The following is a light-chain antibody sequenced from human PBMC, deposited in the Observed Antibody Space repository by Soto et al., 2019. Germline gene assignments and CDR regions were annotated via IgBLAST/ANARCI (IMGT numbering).Light chain of an antibody. Sequence: EIVLTQSPGTLSLSPGERATLSCRASQSVSSAYLAWYQQRPGQAPRLLIYGASYRATGIPDRFGGSGSGTYFTLTINRLEPEDFAVYYCQQYGSSTMTFGQGTKVEIK. CDR2: GAS. CDR1: QSVSSAY. CDR3: QQYGSSTMT. J-gene: IGKJ1*01. V-gene: IGKV3-20*01.